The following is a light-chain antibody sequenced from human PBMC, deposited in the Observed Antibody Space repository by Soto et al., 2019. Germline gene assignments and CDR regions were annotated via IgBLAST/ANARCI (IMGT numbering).Light chain of an antibody. CDR1: SSDVGSYNL. Sequence: QSVLTQAASVSGSPGQSITISCTRTSSDVGSYNLVSWYQQHPGKAPKVMIYEVSKRPSGVSNRFSGSKSGNTASLTISGLQAEDEADYYCCSYAGSYVFGTGTKVTVL. V-gene: IGLV2-23*02. CDR3: CSYAGSYV. CDR2: EVS. J-gene: IGLJ1*01.